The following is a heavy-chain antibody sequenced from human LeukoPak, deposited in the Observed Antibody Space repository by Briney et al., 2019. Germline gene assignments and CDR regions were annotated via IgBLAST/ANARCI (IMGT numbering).Heavy chain of an antibody. V-gene: IGHV3-23*01. CDR1: GFTFSSYA. J-gene: IGHJ4*02. Sequence: GGSLRLSCAASGFTFSSYAMSWVRQAPGKGLERVSATSDSGGNTFYADSVRGRFTISRDNSKNTLYLQMNSLRAEDTAVYYCARDKGSGTDDYWGQGTLVTVSS. CDR3: ARDKGSGTDDY. CDR2: TSDSGGNT.